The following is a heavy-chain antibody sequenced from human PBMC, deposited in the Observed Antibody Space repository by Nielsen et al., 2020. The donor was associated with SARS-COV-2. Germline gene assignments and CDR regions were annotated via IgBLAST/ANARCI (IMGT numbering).Heavy chain of an antibody. CDR2: INPSGGST. J-gene: IGHJ6*02. V-gene: IGHV1-46*01. CDR3: ARDRWSSDIVVVPAAPERGMDV. Sequence: ASVKVSCKASGYTFTSYYMHWVRQAPGQGLEWMGIINPSGGSTSYAQKFQGRVTMTRDTSTSTVYTELSSLRSEDTAVYYCARDRWSSDIVVVPAAPERGMDVWGQGTTVTVSS. CDR1: GYTFTSYY. D-gene: IGHD2-2*01.